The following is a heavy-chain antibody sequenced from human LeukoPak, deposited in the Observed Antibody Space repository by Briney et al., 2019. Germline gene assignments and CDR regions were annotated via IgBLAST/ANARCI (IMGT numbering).Heavy chain of an antibody. J-gene: IGHJ4*02. CDR3: ARGGDYGDFPDY. CDR1: GFTFGDYW. CDR2: TNTDESRT. Sequence: PGGSLRLSCAASGFTFGDYWMHWVRQAPGKGLVWVSRTNTDESRTSYTDSVKGRFTISRGNARNTLYLQMNSLRVEDTAVYYCARGGDYGDFPDYWGQGTLVTVSS. V-gene: IGHV3-74*01. D-gene: IGHD4-17*01.